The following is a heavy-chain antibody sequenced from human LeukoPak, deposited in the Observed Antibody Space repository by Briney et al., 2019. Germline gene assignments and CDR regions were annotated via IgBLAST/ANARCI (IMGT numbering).Heavy chain of an antibody. CDR1: GYTFPSHG. CDR2: ISGYNGNT. CDR3: ATPCLVGAPLTC. V-gene: IGHV1-18*01. Sequence: ASVKVSCKASGYTFPSHGISWVRQAPGQGLEWMGWISGYNGNTNYAQKLQGRVTMTTDTSTSTAYMELRSLRSDDTAVYYCATPCLVGAPLTCWGQGTLVTVSS. J-gene: IGHJ4*02. D-gene: IGHD1-26*01.